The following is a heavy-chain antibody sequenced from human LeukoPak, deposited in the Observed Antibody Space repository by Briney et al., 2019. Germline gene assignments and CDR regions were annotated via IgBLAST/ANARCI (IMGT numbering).Heavy chain of an antibody. J-gene: IGHJ6*03. Sequence: GRSLRLSCAASGFTFSSYGMHWVRQAPGKGLEWVAVIWYDGSNKYYADSVKGRFTISRDNSKNTLYLQMNSLRAEDTAVYYCAKDGRLGYCSSTSCPRPTIYYYYYMDVWGKGTTVTVSS. CDR2: IWYDGSNK. V-gene: IGHV3-33*06. CDR1: GFTFSSYG. CDR3: AKDGRLGYCSSTSCPRPTIYYYYYMDV. D-gene: IGHD2-2*01.